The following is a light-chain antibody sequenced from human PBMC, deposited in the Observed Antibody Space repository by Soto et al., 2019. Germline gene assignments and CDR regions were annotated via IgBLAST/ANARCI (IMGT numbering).Light chain of an antibody. CDR2: AAS. CDR1: QSISSY. CDR3: HQTYGKHRT. V-gene: IGKV1-39*01. Sequence: DIQMTQSPSTLSASVGDRVPITCRASQSISSYLNWYQQKPGKAPKLLIYAASSLQSGVPSRFSGSGSGTDFTLSISSLQPEDFATYYCHQTYGKHRTFGQGTKVDIK. J-gene: IGKJ1*01.